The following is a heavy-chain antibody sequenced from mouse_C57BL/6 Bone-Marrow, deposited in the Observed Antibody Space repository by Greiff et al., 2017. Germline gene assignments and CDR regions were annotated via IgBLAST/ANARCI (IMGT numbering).Heavy chain of an antibody. Sequence: VQLQQSGAELVRPGASVKLSCTASGFNIKDDYMHWVKQRPEQGLEWIGWIDPENGDTEYASKFQGKATITADTSSNTAYLQLSSLTSEDTAVYYCTTNYYGSSYDAMDYWGQGTSVTVSS. J-gene: IGHJ4*01. CDR3: TTNYYGSSYDAMDY. CDR1: GFNIKDDY. V-gene: IGHV14-4*01. CDR2: IDPENGDT. D-gene: IGHD1-1*01.